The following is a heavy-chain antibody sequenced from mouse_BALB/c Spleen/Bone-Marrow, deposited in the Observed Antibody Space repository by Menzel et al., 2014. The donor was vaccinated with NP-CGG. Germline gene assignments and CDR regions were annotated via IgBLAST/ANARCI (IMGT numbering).Heavy chain of an antibody. J-gene: IGHJ4*01. CDR3: ARSSPFSNGKGGDYALDH. CDR1: GFTFSSYT. Sequence: EVKLVESGGDLVKPGGSLKLSCAASGFTFSSYTMSWVRQTPEKRLEWVATISRGGGNSFYPDSVKGRFTISRDNAKDNLYLQMSSLRSEDTAFYYCARSSPFSNGKGGDYALDHWGQGTSVTVSS. D-gene: IGHD2-1*01. CDR2: ISRGGGNS. V-gene: IGHV5-9*03.